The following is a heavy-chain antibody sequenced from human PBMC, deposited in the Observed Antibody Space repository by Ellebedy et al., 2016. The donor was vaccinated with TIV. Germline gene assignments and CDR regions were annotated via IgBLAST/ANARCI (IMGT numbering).Heavy chain of an antibody. CDR1: GYSFTSYW. D-gene: IGHD6-25*01. CDR2: IYPGYSDT. Sequence: PGGSLRLSCKGSGYSFTSYWIGWVRQMPGKGLEWMGIIYPGYSDTSYSPSFEGQVTISADKSISTAYLQWSSLKASDTAMYYCARRGLAALEDYYYYGMDVWGQGTTVAVSS. J-gene: IGHJ6*02. CDR3: ARRGLAALEDYYYYGMDV. V-gene: IGHV5-51*01.